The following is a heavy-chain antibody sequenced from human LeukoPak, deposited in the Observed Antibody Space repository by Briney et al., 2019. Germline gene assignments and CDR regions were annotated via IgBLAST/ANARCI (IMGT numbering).Heavy chain of an antibody. V-gene: IGHV1-18*01. Sequence: GASVKVSCKASGYTFTSYGISWVRQAPGQGLEWMGWISAYNGNTNYAQKLQGRVTMTTDTSTSTAYMELRSLRSDDTAVYYCARDPIGGYDPRGFDYWGQGTLVTVPS. CDR3: ARDPIGGYDPRGFDY. CDR1: GYTFTSYG. J-gene: IGHJ4*02. D-gene: IGHD5-12*01. CDR2: ISAYNGNT.